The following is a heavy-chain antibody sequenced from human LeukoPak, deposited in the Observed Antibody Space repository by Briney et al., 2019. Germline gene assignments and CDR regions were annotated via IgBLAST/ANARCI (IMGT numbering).Heavy chain of an antibody. CDR1: GGSFSGYY. CDR2: INHSGST. D-gene: IGHD5-18*01. J-gene: IGHJ4*02. CDR3: ARGAWIRRLDY. V-gene: IGHV4-34*01. Sequence: PSETLSLTCAVYGGSFSGYYWSWIRQPPGKGLEWIGEINHSGSTNYNPSLKSRVTISVDTSKNQFSLKLSSVTAADTAVYYCARGAWIRRLDYWGQGTLVTVSS.